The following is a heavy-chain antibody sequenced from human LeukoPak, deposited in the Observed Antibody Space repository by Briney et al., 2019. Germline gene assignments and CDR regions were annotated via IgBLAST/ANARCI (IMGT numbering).Heavy chain of an antibody. V-gene: IGHV4-30-2*01. CDR3: ARAGGSGSYEDY. CDR1: GGSISSGGYY. J-gene: IGHJ4*02. D-gene: IGHD3-10*01. Sequence: SETLSLTCTVSGGSISSGGYYWSWIRQPPGKGLEWIGYIYHSGSTYYNPSLKSRVTISVDRSKNQFSLKLSSVTAADTAVYYCARAGGSGSYEDYWGQGTLVTVSS. CDR2: IYHSGST.